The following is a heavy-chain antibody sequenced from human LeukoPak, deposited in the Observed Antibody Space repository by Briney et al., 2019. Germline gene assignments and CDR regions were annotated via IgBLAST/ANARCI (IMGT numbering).Heavy chain of an antibody. CDR1: GGSISSSSHY. CDR3: ARTIYSSGWKFDP. J-gene: IGHJ5*02. V-gene: IGHV4-39*01. CDR2: IYYSGST. Sequence: SETLSLTCTVSGGSISSSSHYWGWIRQPPGKGLEWIGSIYYSGSTYYNPSLKSRVTISVDTSKNQFSLKLSSVTAADTAVYYCARTIYSSGWKFDPWGQGTLVTVSS. D-gene: IGHD6-19*01.